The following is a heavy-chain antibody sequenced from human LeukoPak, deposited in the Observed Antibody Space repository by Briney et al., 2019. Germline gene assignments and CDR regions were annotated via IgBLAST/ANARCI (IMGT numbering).Heavy chain of an antibody. D-gene: IGHD6-19*01. CDR1: RGSVSSGSYY. CDR2: IYSSGST. J-gene: IGHJ4*02. V-gene: IGHV4-61*02. Sequence: PSETLSLTCTVSRGSVSSGSYYWSWIRQPAGKGMEWIGRIYSSGSTNYNPSLKSRVTISLDTSKNHFSLKLSSVTAADTAVYYCASSVISAGRYFDYWGQGTLVTVSS. CDR3: ASSVISAGRYFDY.